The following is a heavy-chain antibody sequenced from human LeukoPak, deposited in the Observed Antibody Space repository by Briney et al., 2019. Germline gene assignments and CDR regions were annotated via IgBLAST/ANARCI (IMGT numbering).Heavy chain of an antibody. J-gene: IGHJ3*02. D-gene: IGHD3-16*01. Sequence: GGSLRLSCAASGFTVSRYAMHWVRQAPGKGLEYVSGINNNGDSTYYSDSVKARLTISRDNSKNTLFLQMASLRAEDTAVYYCVKTMMTFGGVIRTDAFDIWGQGTMVIVSS. CDR3: VKTMMTFGGVIRTDAFDI. CDR2: INNNGDST. CDR1: GFTVSRYA. V-gene: IGHV3-64D*06.